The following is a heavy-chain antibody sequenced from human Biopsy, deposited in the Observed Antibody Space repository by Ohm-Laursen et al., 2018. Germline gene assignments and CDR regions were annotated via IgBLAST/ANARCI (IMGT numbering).Heavy chain of an antibody. D-gene: IGHD2/OR15-2a*01. CDR2: IYYSGST. CDR3: ARATNSTGWPYYYFYGMEV. CDR1: GGSISSDY. V-gene: IGHV4-59*07. Sequence: SDTLSLTCTVSGGSISSDYWSWIRQPPGKGLEWIGYIYYSGSTNYNPSLKSRVTISVDTSKNQFSLRLNSVTAADTAGYYCARATNSTGWPYYYFYGMEVWAKGPRSPSP. J-gene: IGHJ6*02.